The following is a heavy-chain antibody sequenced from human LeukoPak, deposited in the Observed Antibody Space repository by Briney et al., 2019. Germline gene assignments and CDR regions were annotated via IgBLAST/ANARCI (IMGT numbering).Heavy chain of an antibody. CDR1: GGSFSGYY. J-gene: IGHJ5*02. D-gene: IGHD5-18*01. V-gene: IGHV4-34*01. CDR3: ARGPPTDANTAMVSS. Sequence: SETLSLTCAVYGGSFSGYYWSWIRQPPGKGLEWIGEINHSGSTNYNPSLKSRVTISVDTSKNQFSLKLSSVTAADTAVYYCARGPPTDANTAMVSSWGQGTLVTVPS. CDR2: INHSGST.